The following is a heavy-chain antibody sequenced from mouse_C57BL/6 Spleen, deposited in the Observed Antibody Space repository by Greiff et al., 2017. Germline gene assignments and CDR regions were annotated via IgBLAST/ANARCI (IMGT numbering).Heavy chain of an antibody. Sequence: VQRVESGAELAKPGASVKLSCKASGYTFTSYWMHWVKQRPGQGLEWIGYINPSSGYTKYNQKFKDKATLTADKSSSTAYMQLSSLTYEDSAVYYCARLGLYDGYQFAYWGQGTLVTVSA. J-gene: IGHJ3*01. V-gene: IGHV1-7*01. CDR3: ARLGLYDGYQFAY. D-gene: IGHD2-3*01. CDR2: INPSSGYT. CDR1: GYTFTSYW.